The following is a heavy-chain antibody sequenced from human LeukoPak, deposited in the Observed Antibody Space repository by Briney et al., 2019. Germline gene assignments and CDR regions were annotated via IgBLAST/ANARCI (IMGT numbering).Heavy chain of an antibody. CDR1: GFTVSSNY. CDR3: ARSYNFDY. J-gene: IGHJ4*02. V-gene: IGHV3-66*01. Sequence: GGSLRLSCAASGFTVSSNYMSWVRQAPGKGLEWVSIIYGAGTTNYADSVKGRFTISRDNAKNTLYLQMNSLRAEDTAVYYCARSYNFDYWGQGTLVTVSS. D-gene: IGHD5-18*01. CDR2: IYGAGTT.